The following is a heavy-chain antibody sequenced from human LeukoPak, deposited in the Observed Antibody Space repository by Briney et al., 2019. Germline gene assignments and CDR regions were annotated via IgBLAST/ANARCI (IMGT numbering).Heavy chain of an antibody. Sequence: PSETLSLTCAVYGGSFSGYYWSWIRQPPGKGLEWIGEINHSGSTNYNPSLKSRVTISVDTSKNQFSLKLSSVTAADTAVYYCARGVGWYSSSTIFDYWGQGTLVTVSS. J-gene: IGHJ4*02. CDR3: ARGVGWYSSSTIFDY. D-gene: IGHD6-13*01. CDR1: GGSFSGYY. V-gene: IGHV4-34*01. CDR2: INHSGST.